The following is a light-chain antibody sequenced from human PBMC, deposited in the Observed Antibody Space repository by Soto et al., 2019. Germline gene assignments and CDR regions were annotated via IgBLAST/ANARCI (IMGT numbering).Light chain of an antibody. V-gene: IGLV2-14*01. CDR1: SSDIGGYSY. CDR2: DVS. CDR3: SSYTTRSTYV. J-gene: IGLJ1*01. Sequence: QSVLAQPASVSGSPGQSITVSCTGTSSDIGGYSYVSWYQQRPGKAPKLIIYDVSDRPSGLSSRFSGSKFGNTASLSIFGLQAEDEADYYCSSYTTRSTYVFGTGTKVTVL.